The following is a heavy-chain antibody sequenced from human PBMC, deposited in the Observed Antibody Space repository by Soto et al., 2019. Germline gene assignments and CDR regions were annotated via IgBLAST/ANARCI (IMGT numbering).Heavy chain of an antibody. D-gene: IGHD3-3*01. Sequence: QVQLQQGGAGLLKPSETLSLTCAVYGGSFSGYYWSWIRQPPGKGLEWIGEINHSGSTNYNPSLKSRVNISVDTSKNQFSLKLSSVTAADTAVYYRARGDFWSGYPHWGQGTLVTVSS. CDR2: INHSGST. J-gene: IGHJ4*02. CDR1: GGSFSGYY. V-gene: IGHV4-34*01. CDR3: ARGDFWSGYPH.